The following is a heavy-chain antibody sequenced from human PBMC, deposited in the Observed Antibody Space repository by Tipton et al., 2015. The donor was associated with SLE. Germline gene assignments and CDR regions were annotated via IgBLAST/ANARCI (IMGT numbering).Heavy chain of an antibody. V-gene: IGHV1-18*01. J-gene: IGHJ6*02. D-gene: IGHD3-3*01. CDR1: GYTFNSYG. Sequence: QLVQSGAEVKKPGASVKVSCKASGYTFNSYGISWVRQAPGQGLEWMGWISAYNGNTNYAQKLQGRVTMTTDTSTSTAYMELRSLRSDDTAVYYCARLLFGEVSFVEWLSYYGMDVWGQGTTVTVSS. CDR3: ARLLFGEVSFVEWLSYYGMDV. CDR2: ISAYNGNT.